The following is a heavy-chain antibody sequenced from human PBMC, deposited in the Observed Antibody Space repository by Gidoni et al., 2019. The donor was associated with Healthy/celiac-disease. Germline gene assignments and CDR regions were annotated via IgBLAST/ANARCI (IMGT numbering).Heavy chain of an antibody. Sequence: VQLVVSGGGFVQLGGSLRLSCADSGFTVSSHYMSWVRQAPGKGLAWVTVIYSGGSTYYADSVKGRFTISRDNSKNTLYLQMNSLRAEDTAVYYCARDSRAALSYAFDIWGQGTMVTVSS. V-gene: IGHV3-66*01. CDR1: GFTVSSHY. J-gene: IGHJ3*02. D-gene: IGHD6-6*01. CDR2: IYSGGST. CDR3: ARDSRAALSYAFDI.